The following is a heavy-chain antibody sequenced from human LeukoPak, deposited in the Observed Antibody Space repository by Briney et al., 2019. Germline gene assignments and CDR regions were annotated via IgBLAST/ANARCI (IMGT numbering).Heavy chain of an antibody. Sequence: PGGSLRLSCAASGFTFSSYSMNWVRQAPGKGLEWVSGISWNSGNIDYVDSVRGRFTISRDNAKNSLYLQMNSLRAEDTALYYCAKDVTMVSHAFDIWGQGTMVTVSS. CDR1: GFTFSSYS. J-gene: IGHJ3*02. D-gene: IGHD3-10*01. CDR3: AKDVTMVSHAFDI. V-gene: IGHV3-9*01. CDR2: ISWNSGNI.